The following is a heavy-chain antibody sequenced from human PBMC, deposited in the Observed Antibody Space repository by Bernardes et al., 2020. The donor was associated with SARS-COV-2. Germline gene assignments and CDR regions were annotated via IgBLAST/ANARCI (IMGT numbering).Heavy chain of an antibody. V-gene: IGHV4-34*01. D-gene: IGHD3-3*01. CDR2: INHHGST. J-gene: IGHJ6*02. Sequence: SETLSLTCAVYGGSFSGYYWSWIRQPPGKGLEWIGEINHHGSTNYNPSPKSRVTISVDTSKNQFSLKLSSVTAADTAVYYCARVWGSRLRFLEWSNNYYYYGMDVWGQETTVTVSS. CDR3: ARVWGSRLRFLEWSNNYYYYGMDV. CDR1: GGSFSGYY.